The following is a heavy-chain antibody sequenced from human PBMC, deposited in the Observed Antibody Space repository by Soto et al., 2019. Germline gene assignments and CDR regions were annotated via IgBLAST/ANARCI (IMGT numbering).Heavy chain of an antibody. CDR1: GYIFTAYS. CDR3: AREENCSDGICYSEYFQR. D-gene: IGHD2-15*01. V-gene: IGHV1-46*01. Sequence: ASVKVSCKASGYIFTAYSMHWVRQAPGQGLEWMGVVNPSGGSTNYAQKFQGRITMTRDTSTSTVYMDLSSLTSEDTAVYFCAREENCSDGICYSEYFQRWGQGTLVTVSS. CDR2: VNPSGGST. J-gene: IGHJ1*01.